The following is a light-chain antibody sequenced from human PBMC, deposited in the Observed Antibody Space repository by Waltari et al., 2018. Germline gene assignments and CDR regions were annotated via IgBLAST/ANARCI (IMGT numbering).Light chain of an antibody. J-gene: IGKJ1*01. V-gene: IGKV3-20*01. Sequence: EIVLTQSPGTLSLSPGERATLSCRASQSVSRALAWYQQNPGQAPRLLIYAASTRATGVPDRFSGSGSGTDFSLTISRLDAEDFAVYYCQHYVNLPVTVGQGTKVEI. CDR3: QHYVNLPVT. CDR1: QSVSRA. CDR2: AAS.